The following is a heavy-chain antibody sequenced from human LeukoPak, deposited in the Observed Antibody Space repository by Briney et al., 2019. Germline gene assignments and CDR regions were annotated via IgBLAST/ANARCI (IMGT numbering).Heavy chain of an antibody. V-gene: IGHV1-58*01. Sequence: GASVKVPCKASGFTFTSSAVQWVRQARGQRLEWIGWIVVGSGNTNYAQKFQERVTITRDMSTSTAYMELSSLRSEDTAVYYCAASPHDYSYPSNYYLDYWGQGTLVTVSS. J-gene: IGHJ4*02. CDR2: IVVGSGNT. D-gene: IGHD4-11*01. CDR1: GFTFTSSA. CDR3: AASPHDYSYPSNYYLDY.